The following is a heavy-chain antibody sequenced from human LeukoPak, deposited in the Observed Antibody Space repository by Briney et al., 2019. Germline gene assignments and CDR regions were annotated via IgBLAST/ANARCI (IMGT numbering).Heavy chain of an antibody. J-gene: IGHJ6*02. CDR3: AVATVTTGMEV. CDR1: GYTFTSYG. D-gene: IGHD4-17*01. V-gene: IGHV1-18*01. CDR2: ISAYNGNT. Sequence: AAVKVSCMASGYTFTSYGSSWVRQAPGQRREWMGWISAYNGNTNYAQKLQGRVTMTTDTSPSTAHMELRSLRSADTAVYYRAVATVTTGMEVWGQGTKVTVSS.